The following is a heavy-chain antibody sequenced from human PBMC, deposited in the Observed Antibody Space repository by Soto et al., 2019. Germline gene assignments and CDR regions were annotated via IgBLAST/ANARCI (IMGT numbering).Heavy chain of an antibody. J-gene: IGHJ6*02. CDR1: DFTFGRSA. CDR2: ISGSGGST. CDR3: AKTYLLFGSSPAGMDV. V-gene: IGHV3-23*01. D-gene: IGHD3-10*01. Sequence: PGGSLRLSSAAPDFTFGRSAMRRVRQAPGKGLEWVSAISGSGGSTYYADSVKGRFTISRDNPKNTLYLQMDSLRAEDTAVYYCAKTYLLFGSSPAGMDVWGQGT.